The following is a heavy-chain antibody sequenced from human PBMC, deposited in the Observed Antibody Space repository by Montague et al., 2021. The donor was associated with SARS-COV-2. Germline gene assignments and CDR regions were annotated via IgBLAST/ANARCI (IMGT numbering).Heavy chain of an antibody. CDR2: IYYSGSA. V-gene: IGHV4-61*01. Sequence: SETLSLTCSVSGGSVSSGSYYWSWIRQPPGKGLECIGYIYYSGSAYYXPYNPSLMSRATIPTDTSKNQSSLNLNSVTAADTAVYYCAKGDMVRGIPYIDNWGQGNLVTVSS. J-gene: IGHJ4*02. CDR3: AKGDMVRGIPYIDN. D-gene: IGHD3-10*01. CDR1: GGSVSSGSYY.